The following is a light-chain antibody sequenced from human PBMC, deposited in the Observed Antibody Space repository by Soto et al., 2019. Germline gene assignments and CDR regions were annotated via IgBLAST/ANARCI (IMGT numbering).Light chain of an antibody. Sequence: QSVLTQPASVSGSPGQSITISCTGTSSDVGSYNLVSWYQQHPGKAPKLMIYEGSKRPSGVSNRFSGSKSGNTASLTISGLQAEDEADYYCCSYAGGSTVFGTGTKVTVL. CDR1: SSDVGSYNL. CDR2: EGS. CDR3: CSYAGGSTV. V-gene: IGLV2-23*01. J-gene: IGLJ1*01.